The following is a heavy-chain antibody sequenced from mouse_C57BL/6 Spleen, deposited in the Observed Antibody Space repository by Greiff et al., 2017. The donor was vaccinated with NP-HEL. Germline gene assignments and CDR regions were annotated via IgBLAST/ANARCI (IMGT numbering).Heavy chain of an antibody. Sequence: QVQLQQSGAELVKPGASVKLSCKASGYTFTEYTIHWVKQRSGQGLEWIGWFYPGSGSIKYNEKFKDKATLTADKSSSTVYMELSRLTSEDSAVYCCARHEDAEYGNYRDWYFDVWGTGTTVTVSS. V-gene: IGHV1-62-2*01. D-gene: IGHD2-10*02. J-gene: IGHJ1*03. CDR1: GYTFTEYT. CDR3: ARHEDAEYGNYRDWYFDV. CDR2: FYPGSGSI.